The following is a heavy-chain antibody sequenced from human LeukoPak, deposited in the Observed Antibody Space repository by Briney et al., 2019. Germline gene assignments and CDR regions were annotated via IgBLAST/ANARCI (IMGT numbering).Heavy chain of an antibody. CDR2: INHSGST. V-gene: IGHV4-34*01. CDR1: GGSFSGYY. D-gene: IGHD3-22*01. CDR3: ARGGPDSSGYYLEDY. Sequence: SETLSLTFAVYGGSFSGYYWSWIRQPPGKGLEWIGEINHSGSTNYNPSLKSRVTISVDTSKNQFSLKLSSVTAADTAVYYCARGGPDSSGYYLEDYWGQGTLVTVSS. J-gene: IGHJ4*02.